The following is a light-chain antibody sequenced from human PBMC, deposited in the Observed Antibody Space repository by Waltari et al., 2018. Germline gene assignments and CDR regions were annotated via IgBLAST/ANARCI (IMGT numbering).Light chain of an antibody. CDR2: AAS. Sequence: DIQMTQSPSSLSASGGDRVTITCRASQDISNYLAWYQQKPGKAPTLLIHAASGLQSGVPSRFSGSGSGTDFTLPIIRLQPEDVATYYCQSYRNAPPTFAQGTKVEVK. V-gene: IGKV1-27*01. CDR3: QSYRNAPPT. CDR1: QDISNY. J-gene: IGKJ1*01.